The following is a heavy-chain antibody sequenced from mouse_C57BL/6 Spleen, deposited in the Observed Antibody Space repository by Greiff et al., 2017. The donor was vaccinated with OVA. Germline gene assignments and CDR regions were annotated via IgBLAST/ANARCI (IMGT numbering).Heavy chain of an antibody. D-gene: IGHD1-1*01. J-gene: IGHJ4*01. V-gene: IGHV2-5*01. CDR1: GFSLTSYG. CDR3: AKNSVTTVEDYAMDY. CDR2: IWRGGST. Sequence: QVQLQQSGPGLVQPSQSLSITCTVSGFSLTSYGVHWVRQSPGKGLEWLGVIWRGGSTDYNAAYMSRLSITTYNSKRQVFFKMNSLQADDTAIYYCAKNSVTTVEDYAMDYWGQGTSVTVSS.